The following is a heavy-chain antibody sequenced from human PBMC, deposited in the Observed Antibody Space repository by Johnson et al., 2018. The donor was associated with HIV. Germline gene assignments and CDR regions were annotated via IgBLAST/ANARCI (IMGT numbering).Heavy chain of an antibody. CDR2: INSDGSST. J-gene: IGHJ3*02. CDR1: GFTFSSYW. V-gene: IGHV3-74*01. D-gene: IGHD3-22*01. Sequence: QLVESGGGLVQPGGSLRLSCAASGFTFSSYWMHWVRQAPGKGLVWVSRINSDGSSTSYADSVKGRFTISRDNAKNSLYLQMNSLRAEDTAVYYCARDYYDSSGFDAFDIWGQGTMVTVSS. CDR3: ARDYYDSSGFDAFDI.